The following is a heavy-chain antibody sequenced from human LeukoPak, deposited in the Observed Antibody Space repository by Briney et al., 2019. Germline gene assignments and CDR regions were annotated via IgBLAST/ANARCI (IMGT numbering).Heavy chain of an antibody. D-gene: IGHD6-19*01. Sequence: PGGSLRLSCAASGFTVSSNYMSWVRPAPGKGLEWVSVIYSGGSTYYADSVKGRFTISRDNSKNTLYLQMNSLRAEDTAVYYCARDQQWLVPDYWGQGTLVTVSS. CDR1: GFTVSSNY. CDR3: ARDQQWLVPDY. CDR2: IYSGGST. J-gene: IGHJ4*02. V-gene: IGHV3-66*01.